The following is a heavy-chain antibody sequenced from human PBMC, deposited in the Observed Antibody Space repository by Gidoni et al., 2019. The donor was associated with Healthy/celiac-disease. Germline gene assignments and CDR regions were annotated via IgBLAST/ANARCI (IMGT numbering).Heavy chain of an antibody. J-gene: IGHJ6*03. V-gene: IGHV4-61*02. CDR3: ASVGAAAVDYYYMDV. CDR1: GGSISSGSYY. Sequence: QVQLQESGPGLVKPSQTLSLTCTVSGGSISSGSYYWSWIRQPAGKGLEWIGRIYTSGSTNYNPSLKSRVTISVDTSKNQFSLKLSSVTAADTAVYYCASVGAAAVDYYYMDVWGKGTTVTVSS. CDR2: IYTSGST. D-gene: IGHD6-13*01.